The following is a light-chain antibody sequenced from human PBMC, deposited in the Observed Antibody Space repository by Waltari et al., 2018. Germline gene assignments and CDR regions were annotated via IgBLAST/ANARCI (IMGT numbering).Light chain of an antibody. J-gene: IGLJ3*02. Sequence: SYEVTQPPSVSVSPGQTASITCTGDHLGEKNAYWYQQKPGQAPVLVIYRDAERPSGIPERFSGSNSGNTATLTISGTQAMDEADYYCQAWDSSTVMFGGGTKLTVL. V-gene: IGLV3-1*01. CDR1: HLGEKN. CDR3: QAWDSSTVM. CDR2: RDA.